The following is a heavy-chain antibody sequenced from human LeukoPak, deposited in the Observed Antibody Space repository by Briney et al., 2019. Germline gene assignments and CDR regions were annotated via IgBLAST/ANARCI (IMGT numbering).Heavy chain of an antibody. D-gene: IGHD3-22*01. J-gene: IGHJ6*02. V-gene: IGHV1-69*13. CDR2: IIPIFGTA. CDR1: GGTFISYA. Sequence: ASVKVSCKASGGTFISYAISWVRQAPGQGLGWMGGIIPIFGTANYAQKFQGRVTIAADESTSTAYMELSSLRSEDTAVYYCARRVGDSSGYYSYYYYYGMDVWGQGTTVTVSS. CDR3: ARRVGDSSGYYSYYYYYGMDV.